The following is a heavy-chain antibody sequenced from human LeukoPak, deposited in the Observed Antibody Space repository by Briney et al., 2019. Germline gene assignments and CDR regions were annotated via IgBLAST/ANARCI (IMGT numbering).Heavy chain of an antibody. CDR2: INHSGST. CDR1: GGSFSGYY. Sequence: SETLSLTCAVYGGSFSGYYWSWIRQPPGKGLEWIGEINHSGSTNYNPSLKSRVTISVDTSKNQFSLKLSSVTAADTAVYYCARRILGYCTNGVCYSSFDYWGQGTLVTVS. D-gene: IGHD2-8*01. CDR3: ARRILGYCTNGVCYSSFDY. V-gene: IGHV4-34*01. J-gene: IGHJ4*02.